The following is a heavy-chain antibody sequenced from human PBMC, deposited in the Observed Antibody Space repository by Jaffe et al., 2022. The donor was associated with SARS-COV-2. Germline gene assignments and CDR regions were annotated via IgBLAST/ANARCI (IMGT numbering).Heavy chain of an antibody. D-gene: IGHD3-10*01. V-gene: IGHV2-5*02. J-gene: IGHJ4*02. Sequence: QITLKESGPTLVTPTQTLTLTCAFSGFSLTTIGEGVGWVRQSPGKALEWLALIYWDDDQRYSPSLKDRLTLTKDTSKNQVVLTMTGMDPGDTATYYCAHTSLLWFAESERSFDYWGQGILVTVSS. CDR1: GFSLTTIGEG. CDR2: IYWDDDQ. CDR3: AHTSLLWFAESERSFDY.